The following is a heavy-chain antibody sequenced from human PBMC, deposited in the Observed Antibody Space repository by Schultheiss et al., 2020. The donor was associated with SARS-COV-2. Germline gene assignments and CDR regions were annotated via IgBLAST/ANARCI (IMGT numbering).Heavy chain of an antibody. V-gene: IGHV3-49*04. Sequence: GESLKISCAASGFTFSSYAMSWVRQAPGKGLEWVGFIRSKAYGGTTEYAASVKGRFTISRDDSKSIAYLQMNSLRAEDTAVYYCARDLGSPLNYYYGMDVWGQGTTVTVSS. CDR1: GFTFSSYA. CDR3: ARDLGSPLNYYYGMDV. J-gene: IGHJ6*02. D-gene: IGHD2-15*01. CDR2: IRSKAYGGTT.